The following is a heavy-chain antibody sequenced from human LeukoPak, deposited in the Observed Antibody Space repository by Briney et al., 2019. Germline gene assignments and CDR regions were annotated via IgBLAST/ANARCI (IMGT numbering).Heavy chain of an antibody. CDR2: ISSSGSTI. V-gene: IGHV3-11*01. CDR1: GFTFSDYY. CDR3: ARDLNTVTIDY. D-gene: IGHD4-17*01. J-gene: IGHJ4*02. Sequence: GGSLRLSCAASGFTFSDYYMSWIRQAPGKGPEWVSYISSSGSTIYYADSVKGRFTISRDNAKNSLYLQMNSLRAEDTAVYYCARDLNTVTIDYWGQGTLVTVSS.